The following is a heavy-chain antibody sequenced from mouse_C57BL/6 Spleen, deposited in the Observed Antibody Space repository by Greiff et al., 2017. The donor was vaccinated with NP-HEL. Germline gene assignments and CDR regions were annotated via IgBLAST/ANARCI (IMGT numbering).Heavy chain of an antibody. CDR2: ISDGGSYT. CDR1: GFTFSSYA. J-gene: IGHJ3*01. CDR3: AREGSNSWFAY. Sequence: EVQRVESGGGLVKPGGSLKLSCAASGFTFSSYAMSWVRQTPEKRLEWVATISDGGSYTYYPDNVKGRFTISRDNAKNNLYLQMSHLKSEDTAMYYCAREGSNSWFAYWGQGTLVTVSA. D-gene: IGHD4-1*01. V-gene: IGHV5-4*01.